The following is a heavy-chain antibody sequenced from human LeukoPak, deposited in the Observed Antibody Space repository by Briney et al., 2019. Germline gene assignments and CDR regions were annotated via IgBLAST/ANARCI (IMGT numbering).Heavy chain of an antibody. D-gene: IGHD3-22*01. CDR2: INHSGST. Sequence: SETLSLTCAVYGGSFSGYYWSWIRQPPGKGLEWIGEINHSGSTNYNPSLRSRVTTSVDTSKNQFSLKLSSVTAADTAVYYCAKSTYYYDTFVNAFDLWGQGTMVTVSS. J-gene: IGHJ3*01. CDR3: AKSTYYYDTFVNAFDL. CDR1: GGSFSGYY. V-gene: IGHV4-34*01.